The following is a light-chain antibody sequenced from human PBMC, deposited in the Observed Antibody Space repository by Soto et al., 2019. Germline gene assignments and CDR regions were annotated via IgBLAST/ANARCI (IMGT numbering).Light chain of an antibody. CDR1: QSVSNNY. Sequence: EIVLTQSPGTLSLSPGERATLSCRASQSVSNNYLAWYQQKPGQAPRLLIYAASSRATGIPDRFSASGSGTDFTLTISRLEPEDFAVYYCHQYGYSPKTFGQGTKVDI. CDR2: AAS. V-gene: IGKV3-20*01. J-gene: IGKJ1*01. CDR3: HQYGYSPKT.